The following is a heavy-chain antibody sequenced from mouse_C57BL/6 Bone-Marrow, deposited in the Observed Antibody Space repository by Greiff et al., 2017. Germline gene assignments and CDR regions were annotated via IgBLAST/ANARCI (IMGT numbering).Heavy chain of an antibody. CDR3: TRYSNYEVWFAY. D-gene: IGHD2-5*01. J-gene: IGHJ3*01. CDR1: GYTFTDYE. V-gene: IGHV1-15*01. CDR2: IDPETGGT. Sequence: QVQLQQSGAELVRPGASVTLSCKASGYTFTDYEMHWVKQTHVHGLEWIGAIDPETGGTAYNQKFKGKAILTADKSSSTAYMELRSLTSEDSAVYYCTRYSNYEVWFAYWGQGTLVTVSA.